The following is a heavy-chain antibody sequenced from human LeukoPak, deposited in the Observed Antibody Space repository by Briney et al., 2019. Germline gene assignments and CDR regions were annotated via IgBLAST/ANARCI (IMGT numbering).Heavy chain of an antibody. D-gene: IGHD3-16*01. J-gene: IGHJ6*02. CDR2: INHNGNVN. CDR1: GFTFSSYW. Sequence: GGSLRLSCAASGFTFSSYWMNWARQAPGKGLEWVASINHNGNVNYYVDSVKGRFTISRDNAKNSLYLQMSNLRAEDTAVYFCARGGGLDVWGQGASVTVSS. CDR3: ARGGGLDV. V-gene: IGHV3-7*03.